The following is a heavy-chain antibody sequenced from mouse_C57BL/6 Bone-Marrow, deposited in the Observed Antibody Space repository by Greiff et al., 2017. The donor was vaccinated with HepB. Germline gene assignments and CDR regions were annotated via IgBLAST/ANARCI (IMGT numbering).Heavy chain of an antibody. Sequence: EVQGVESGGGLVQSGRSLRLSCATSGFTFSDFYMEWVRQAPGKGLEWIAASRNKANDYTTEYSASVKGRFIVSRDTSQSILYLQMNALRAEDTAIYYCARDASYDYGSYWYFDVWGTGTTVTVSS. CDR2: SRNKANDYTT. CDR3: ARDASYDYGSYWYFDV. CDR1: GFTFSDFY. J-gene: IGHJ1*03. D-gene: IGHD2-4*01. V-gene: IGHV7-1*01.